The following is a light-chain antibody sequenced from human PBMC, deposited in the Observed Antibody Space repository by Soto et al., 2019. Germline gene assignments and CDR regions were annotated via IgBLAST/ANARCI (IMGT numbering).Light chain of an antibody. CDR2: TVY. Sequence: QSVLTQPASVSGSPGQSITISCTGTSRDVGAYNFVSWHQQHPGKAPNLMIYTVYDRPSGISYRFSGSKSGNTASLTISGLQGEDEADYYCSAYTVSRTYVFGTGTKVTVL. CDR1: SRDVGAYNF. V-gene: IGLV2-14*03. CDR3: SAYTVSRTYV. J-gene: IGLJ1*01.